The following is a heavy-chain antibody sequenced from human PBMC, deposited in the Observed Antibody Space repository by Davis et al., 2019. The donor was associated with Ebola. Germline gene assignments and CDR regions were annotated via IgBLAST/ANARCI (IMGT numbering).Heavy chain of an antibody. CDR3: ARHVLRRGYFDY. J-gene: IGHJ4*02. Sequence: KVSCKGSGYSFTSYWISWVRQMPGKGLEWMGRIDPSDSYTNYSPSFQGQVTISADKSISTAYLQWSSLKASDTAMYYCARHVLRRGYFDYWGQGTLVTVSS. D-gene: IGHD5-24*01. V-gene: IGHV5-10-1*04. CDR2: IDPSDSYT. CDR1: GYSFTSYW.